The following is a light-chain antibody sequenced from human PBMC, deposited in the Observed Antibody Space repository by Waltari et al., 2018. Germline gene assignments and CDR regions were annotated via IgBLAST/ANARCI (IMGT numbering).Light chain of an antibody. CDR3: QQVNSYPFT. Sequence: IQLTQSPSSLSASAGVSVTITCRASQGISSYLAWYQQKPGKAPKLLIYAGSTLLNGVPSRFSGGGFGTDFTLTISSLQPEDFATYYCQQVNSYPFTFVPGTTVDIK. CDR2: AGS. V-gene: IGKV1-9*01. J-gene: IGKJ3*01. CDR1: QGISSY.